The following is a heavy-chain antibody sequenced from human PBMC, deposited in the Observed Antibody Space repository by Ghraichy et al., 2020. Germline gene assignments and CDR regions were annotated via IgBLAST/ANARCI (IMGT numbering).Heavy chain of an antibody. CDR2: ISSSSAYI. D-gene: IGHD4-17*01. CDR3: ARGYGDYAPLEY. V-gene: IGHV3-21*01. CDR1: GFTFSSDS. Sequence: GGSLRLSCAASGFTFSSDSRNWVRQAPGKGLEWVSSISSSSAYIYYADSVKGRFTIYRDNAKNSLYLQMNSLRAEDTAVYYCARGYGDYAPLEYWGQGTLVTGSS. J-gene: IGHJ4*02.